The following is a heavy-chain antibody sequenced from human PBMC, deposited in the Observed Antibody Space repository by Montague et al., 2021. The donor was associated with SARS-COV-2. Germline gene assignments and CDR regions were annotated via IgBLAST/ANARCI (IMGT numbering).Heavy chain of an antibody. CDR3: ARRTYEILTGYDYGMDV. J-gene: IGHJ6*02. CDR2: IDWDDDK. V-gene: IGHV2-70*11. Sequence: PALVKPTQTLTLTCTFSGFSLSTSGMCVSWIRQPPGKALEWLARIDWDDDKYYSTSLKTRLTISKDTSKNQVVLTMTNMDPVDTATYYCARRTYEILTGYDYGMDVWGQGTTVTVSS. CDR1: GFSLSTSGMC. D-gene: IGHD3-9*01.